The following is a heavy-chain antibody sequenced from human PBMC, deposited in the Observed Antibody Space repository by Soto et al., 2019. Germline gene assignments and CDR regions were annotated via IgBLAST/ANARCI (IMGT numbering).Heavy chain of an antibody. D-gene: IGHD5-12*01. V-gene: IGHV3-33*01. CDR3: ARGLRGVLDY. CDR2: ISNDENIK. Sequence: VGSLRLSCVASGFNFGNFGMHWVRQAPGKGLEWLTVISNDENIKQDSVRGRFAIARDNSKNTLYLHLTSLRAEDTAIYYCARGLRGVLDYWGQGTLVTVSS. J-gene: IGHJ4*02. CDR1: GFNFGNFG.